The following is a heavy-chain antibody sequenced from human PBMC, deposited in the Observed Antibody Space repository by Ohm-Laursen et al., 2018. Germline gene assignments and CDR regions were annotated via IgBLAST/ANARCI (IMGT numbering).Heavy chain of an antibody. V-gene: IGHV3-23*01. D-gene: IGHD6-19*01. CDR3: AKSTSGSGWPFDY. J-gene: IGHJ4*02. CDR1: GFTFSNYA. CDR2: ISAIGGTT. Sequence: GSLRLSCTASGFTFSNYAMSWVRQAPGKGLEWVSAISAIGGTTYYADSVKGRFTISRDNSKNTLYLQMNSLRVEDTGVYYCAKSTSGSGWPFDYWGQGTLVTVSS.